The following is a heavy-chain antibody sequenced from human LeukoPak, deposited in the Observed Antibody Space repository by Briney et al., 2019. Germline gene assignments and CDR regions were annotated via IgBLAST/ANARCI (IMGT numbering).Heavy chain of an antibody. J-gene: IGHJ4*02. CDR2: INHSGST. CDR3: ARGRDSSSSGPSWLYDY. Sequence: PSETLSLTCAVYGGSFSGYYWSWIRQPPGKGLEWIGEINHSGSTNYNPSLKSRVTISVDTSKNQFSLKLSSVTAADTAVYYCARGRDSSSSGPSWLYDYWGQGTLVTVSS. D-gene: IGHD6-6*01. V-gene: IGHV4-34*01. CDR1: GGSFSGYY.